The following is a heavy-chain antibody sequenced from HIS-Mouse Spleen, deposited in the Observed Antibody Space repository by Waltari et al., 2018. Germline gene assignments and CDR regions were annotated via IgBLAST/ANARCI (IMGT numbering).Heavy chain of an antibody. CDR3: AKASSGWLDY. Sequence: VQLVESGGGVVQPGRSLRLHCAACGFHFSRYGMPWVRQPPGKGLEWVAVISYDGSNKYYADSVKGRFTISRDNSKNTLYLQMNSLRAEDTSVYYCAKASSGWLDYWGQGTLVTVSS. D-gene: IGHD6-19*01. J-gene: IGHJ4*02. CDR2: ISYDGSNK. CDR1: GFHFSRYG. V-gene: IGHV3-30*18.